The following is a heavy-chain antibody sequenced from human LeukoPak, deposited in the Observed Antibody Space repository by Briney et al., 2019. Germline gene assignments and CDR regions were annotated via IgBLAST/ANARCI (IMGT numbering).Heavy chain of an antibody. J-gene: IGHJ4*02. V-gene: IGHV3-30*02. CDR3: AKDSWEVGATSEIDY. CDR2: IRYDGSDK. D-gene: IGHD1-26*01. CDR1: GFPFSSYG. Sequence: GGSLRLSCAASGFPFSSYGMHWVRQAPGKGLEWVAFIRYDGSDKYYADSLKGRFTISRDNSKNTLYLQMNSVRAEDTAVYYCAKDSWEVGATSEIDYWGQGTLVTVSS.